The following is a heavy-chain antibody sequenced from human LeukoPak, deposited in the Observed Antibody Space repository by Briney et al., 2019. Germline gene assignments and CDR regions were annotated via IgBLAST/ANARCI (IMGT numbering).Heavy chain of an antibody. J-gene: IGHJ4*02. CDR3: ARDSYPIQLWGEGYYFDY. V-gene: IGHV4-34*01. CDR1: GGSFSGYY. CDR2: INHSGST. D-gene: IGHD5-18*01. Sequence: SETLSLTCAVYGGSFSGYYWSWIRQPPGKGLEWIGEINHSGSTNYNPSLKSRVTISVDTSKNQFSLKLSSVTAADTAVYYCARDSYPIQLWGEGYYFDYWGQGTLVTVSS.